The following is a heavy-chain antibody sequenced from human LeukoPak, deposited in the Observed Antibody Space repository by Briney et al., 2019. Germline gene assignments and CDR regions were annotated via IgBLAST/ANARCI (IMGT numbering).Heavy chain of an antibody. CDR2: ISSSNSTI. J-gene: IGHJ6*02. Sequence: PGGSLRLSCTASGFTFSTYSMNWVRQAPGKGLEWVSYISSSNSTIYYADSVKGRFTISRDNAKNSLYLQMNSLRAEDTAVYYCARVLRYCSGGSCYSSSYYYGMDVWGQGTTVTVSS. CDR1: GFTFSTYS. D-gene: IGHD2-15*01. CDR3: ARVLRYCSGGSCYSSSYYYGMDV. V-gene: IGHV3-48*04.